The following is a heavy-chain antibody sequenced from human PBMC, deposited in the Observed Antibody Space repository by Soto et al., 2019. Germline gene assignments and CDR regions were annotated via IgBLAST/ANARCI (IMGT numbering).Heavy chain of an antibody. J-gene: IGHJ3*01. CDR1: GFIVSNSY. V-gene: IGHV3-66*01. CDR2: IYISGNT. Sequence: EVQLVESGGGLVQPGGSLRLSCEVSGFIVSNSYMSWVRQAPGKGLEWISVIYISGNTHYAGSVKGRFTISRDSSKNMLFLQMNNLRADDTAMYYCARGGGSASSSRSWGHGTMVTVSS. D-gene: IGHD6-6*01. CDR3: ARGGGSASSSRS.